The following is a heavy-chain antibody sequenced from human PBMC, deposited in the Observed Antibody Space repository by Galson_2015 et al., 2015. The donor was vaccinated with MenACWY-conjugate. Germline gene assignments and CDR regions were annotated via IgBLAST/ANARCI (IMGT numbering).Heavy chain of an antibody. CDR2: VNSDGSGT. D-gene: IGHD3-16*01. CDR3: ARSYVPGSDRKNYYMDV. CDR1: GFTFSSYW. V-gene: IGHV3-74*01. J-gene: IGHJ6*03. Sequence: LRLSCAASGFTFSSYWMHWVRQAPGKGLVWVSRVNSDGSGTGYADSVKGRFTISRDNAKNMLFLQMNSLEVEDTAVYYCARSYVPGSDRKNYYMDVWGRGTTVTVSS.